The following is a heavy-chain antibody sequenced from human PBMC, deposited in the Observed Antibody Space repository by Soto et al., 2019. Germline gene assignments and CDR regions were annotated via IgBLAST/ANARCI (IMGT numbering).Heavy chain of an antibody. D-gene: IGHD3-22*01. CDR2: ISGYGGST. J-gene: IGHJ6*02. CDR3: AKGRNHYDSSGYYSFPLDV. CDR1: GFTFSTYP. Sequence: PGGSLRLSCTASGFTFSTYPMSWVRQAPGKGLGWVSAISGYGGSTYYADSVKGRFTVSRDNSKNTLYLQMNSLRAEDTAVYYCAKGRNHYDSSGYYSFPLDVWGQGTTVTVS. V-gene: IGHV3-23*01.